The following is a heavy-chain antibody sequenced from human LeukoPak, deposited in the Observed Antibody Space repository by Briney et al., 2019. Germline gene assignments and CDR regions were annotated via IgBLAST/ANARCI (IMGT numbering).Heavy chain of an antibody. CDR2: INPNSGGT. J-gene: IGHJ4*02. D-gene: IGHD1-1*01. Sequence: ASVKVSCKASGYTFTGYYMHWVRQAPGQGREGMGWINPNSGGTNYAQKFQGRVTMTRDTSSSTAYVELSRLRSDDTAVYYCTREPDNWNDDYWGQGTLVTVSS. CDR1: GYTFTGYY. V-gene: IGHV1-2*02. CDR3: TREPDNWNDDY.